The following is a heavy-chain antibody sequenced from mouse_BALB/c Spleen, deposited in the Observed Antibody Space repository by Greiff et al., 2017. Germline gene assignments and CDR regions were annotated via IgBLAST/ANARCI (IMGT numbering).Heavy chain of an antibody. D-gene: IGHD1-2*01. V-gene: IGHV5-6-5*01. J-gene: IGHJ3*01. CDR1: GYTFSSYA. Sequence: DVQLVESGGGLVKPGGSLKLSCAASGYTFSSYAMSWVRQTPEKRLEWVASISSGGSTYYPNRVKGRFTISSDNARYILYLQMSSLRSEDTAMYYCARGLLRLPFAYWGQGTLVTVSA. CDR2: ISSGGST. CDR3: ARGLLRLPFAY.